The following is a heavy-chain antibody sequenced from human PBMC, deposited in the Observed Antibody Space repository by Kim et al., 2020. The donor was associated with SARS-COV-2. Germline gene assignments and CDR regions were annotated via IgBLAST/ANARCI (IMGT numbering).Heavy chain of an antibody. D-gene: IGHD2-21*02. J-gene: IGHJ4*02. Sequence: PSRKSRVTISVNTSKNQFSLKRSSVTAADTAVYYWARAVVVTARLVYFDYWGQGTLVTVSS. CDR3: ARAVVVTARLVYFDY. V-gene: IGHV4-4*09.